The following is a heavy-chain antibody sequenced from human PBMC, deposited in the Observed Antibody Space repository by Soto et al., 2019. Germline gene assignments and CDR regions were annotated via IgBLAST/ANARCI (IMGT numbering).Heavy chain of an antibody. V-gene: IGHV3-23*01. CDR3: AKSTGDTWTTHYFDY. J-gene: IGHJ4*02. Sequence: LSLSYRAPGFTFSIYSMSFVRQPPGKGLEWVSGISATGGSKHYADSVRGRFAISRDNFKATLFLYMNSLRAEDTAVYYCAKSTGDTWTTHYFDYWGKGILVTVSS. CDR2: ISATGGSK. CDR1: GFTFSIYS. D-gene: IGHD4-4*01.